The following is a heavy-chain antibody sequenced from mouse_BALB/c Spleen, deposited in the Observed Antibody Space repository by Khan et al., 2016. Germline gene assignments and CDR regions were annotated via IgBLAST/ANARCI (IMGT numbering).Heavy chain of an antibody. CDR3: ARNSDSYWFAY. D-gene: IGHD2-12*01. Sequence: QVQLKESGAELMKPGALMKISCKATGYTFSNYWIEWVRQRPGHGLEWIGEILPGSGHTNCNEKFRGKATFTAETSSNTAYMQLSSLISEDSAVYYCARNSDSYWFAYWGQGTLVTVSA. J-gene: IGHJ3*01. V-gene: IGHV1-9*01. CDR1: GYTFSNYW. CDR2: ILPGSGHT.